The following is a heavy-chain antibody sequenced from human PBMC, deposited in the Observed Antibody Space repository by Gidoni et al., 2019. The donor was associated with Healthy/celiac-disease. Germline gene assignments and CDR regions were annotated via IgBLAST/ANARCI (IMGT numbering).Heavy chain of an antibody. CDR1: GYTFTSYG. CDR3: ARDPRADAFDL. CDR2: ISAYHGNK. Sequence: VQLVQSGAKVKKPGASVKVSCKASGYTFTSYGISWVRQAPGPGLEWMGWISAYHGNKNYAKTLQGRVTMTTDTSTSTAYMELRRLRSDDTAVYSCARDPRADAFDLWGQGTMVTVSS. V-gene: IGHV1-18*04. J-gene: IGHJ3*01.